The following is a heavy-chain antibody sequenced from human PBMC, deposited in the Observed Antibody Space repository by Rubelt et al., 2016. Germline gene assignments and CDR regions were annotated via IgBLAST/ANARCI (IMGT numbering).Heavy chain of an antibody. V-gene: IGHV3-23*01. D-gene: IGHD2-15*01. CDR3: ATGRYCSGGSCYSGFDY. J-gene: IGHJ4*02. CDR2: ISGSGGST. Sequence: EWVSAISGSGGSTYYADSVKGRFTISRDNAKNSLYLQMNSLRDEDTAVYYCATGRYCSGGSCYSGFDYWGQGTLVTVSS.